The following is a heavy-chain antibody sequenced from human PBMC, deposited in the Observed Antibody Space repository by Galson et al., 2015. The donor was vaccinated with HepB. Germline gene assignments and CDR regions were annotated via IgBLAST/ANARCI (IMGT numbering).Heavy chain of an antibody. D-gene: IGHD6-19*01. CDR3: ARLGAWSSGWHGMDV. J-gene: IGHJ6*02. Sequence: SGAEVKKPGESLKISCKGSGYRFTSYWIGWVRQMPGKGLEWMGIIYPGDSDTRYSPSFQGQVTISADKSISTAYLQWSSLKASDTAMYYCARLGAWSSGWHGMDVWGQGTTVTVSS. CDR1: GYRFTSYW. V-gene: IGHV5-51*01. CDR2: IYPGDSDT.